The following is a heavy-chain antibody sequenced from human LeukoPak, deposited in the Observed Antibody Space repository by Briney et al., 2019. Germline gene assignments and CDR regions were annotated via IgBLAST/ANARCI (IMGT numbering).Heavy chain of an antibody. CDR2: ISSSGSTI. V-gene: IGHV3-48*03. CDR1: GFTFSSYE. Sequence: GGSLRLSCAASGFTFSSYEMNWVRQAPGKGLEWVSYISSSGSTIYYADSVKGRFTISRDNAKNSLSLQMNSLRAEDTAVYYCARVRSGSYYVFDSWGQGTLVTVS. D-gene: IGHD1-26*01. J-gene: IGHJ4*02. CDR3: ARVRSGSYYVFDS.